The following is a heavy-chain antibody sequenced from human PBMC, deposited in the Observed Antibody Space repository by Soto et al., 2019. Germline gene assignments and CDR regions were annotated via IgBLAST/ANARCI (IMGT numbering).Heavy chain of an antibody. CDR3: ARGYCSGGSCHQTLDY. Sequence: HPGGSLRLSCAASGFTFSSYAMHWVRQAPGKGLEWVAVISYDGSNKYYADSVKGRFTISRDNSKNTLYLQMNSLRAEDTAVYYCARGYCSGGSCHQTLDYWGQGTLVTVSS. V-gene: IGHV3-30-3*01. J-gene: IGHJ4*02. CDR2: ISYDGSNK. CDR1: GFTFSSYA. D-gene: IGHD2-15*01.